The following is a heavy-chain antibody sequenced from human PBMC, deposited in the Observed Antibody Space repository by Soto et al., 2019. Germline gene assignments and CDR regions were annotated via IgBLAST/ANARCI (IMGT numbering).Heavy chain of an antibody. D-gene: IGHD3-22*01. J-gene: IGHJ6*02. Sequence: QVQLVQSGAEVKKPGSSVILSCKASGRTFRNSAISWVRQAPGQGLEWMGGIIPIFGSANYAQNFQGRVTITEDESTATAYLELSSLRSEDTAVYYCAIPPEGGYKDGMDVWGQGTTVTVSS. CDR3: AIPPEGGYKDGMDV. CDR2: IIPIFGSA. CDR1: GRTFRNSA. V-gene: IGHV1-69*01.